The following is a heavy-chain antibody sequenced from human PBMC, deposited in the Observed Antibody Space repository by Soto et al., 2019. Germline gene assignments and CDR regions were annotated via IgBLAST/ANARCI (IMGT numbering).Heavy chain of an antibody. CDR1: GGSISSGGYY. Sequence: SETLSLTCTVSGGSISSGGYYWSWIRQHPGKGLEWIGYIYYSGSTYYNPSLKSRVTISVDTSKSQFSLKLSSVTAADTAVYYCARALEAKIDYWGQGTLVTVSS. D-gene: IGHD1-1*01. CDR3: ARALEAKIDY. CDR2: IYYSGST. V-gene: IGHV4-31*03. J-gene: IGHJ4*02.